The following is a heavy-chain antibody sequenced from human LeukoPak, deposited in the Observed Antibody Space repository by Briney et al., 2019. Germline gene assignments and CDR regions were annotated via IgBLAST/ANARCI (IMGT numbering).Heavy chain of an antibody. CDR2: ISYDGSNK. J-gene: IGHJ4*02. D-gene: IGHD5-12*01. V-gene: IGHV3-30-3*01. CDR3: ARDRRYSGYDEGYFDY. CDR1: GFTFSSYA. Sequence: GGSLRLSCAASGFTFSSYAMHWVRQAPDKGLEWVAVISYDGSNKYYADSVKGRFTISRDNSKNTLYLQMNSLRAEDTAVYYCARDRRYSGYDEGYFDYWGQGTLVTVSS.